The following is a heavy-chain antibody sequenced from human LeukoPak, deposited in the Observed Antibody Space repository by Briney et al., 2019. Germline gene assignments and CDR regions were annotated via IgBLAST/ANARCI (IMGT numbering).Heavy chain of an antibody. D-gene: IGHD2-2*01. Sequence: PSETLSRTCTVSGGSISSYYWSWLRQPAGKGLEGIGRIYTSGSTNYNPSLKSRVTMSVDTSKNQFSLKLSSVTAADTAVYYCARDRYCSSTSCYLRSDYYYYYMDVWGKGTTVTISS. CDR3: ARDRYCSSTSCYLRSDYYYYYMDV. CDR1: GGSISSYY. CDR2: IYTSGST. V-gene: IGHV4-4*07. J-gene: IGHJ6*03.